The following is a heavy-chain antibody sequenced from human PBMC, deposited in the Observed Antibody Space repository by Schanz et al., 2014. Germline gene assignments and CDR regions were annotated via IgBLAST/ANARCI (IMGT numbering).Heavy chain of an antibody. Sequence: VQLLESGGGLVQPGGSLRISCAASGFTFNSYAFHWVRQAPGKGLEWVALISYDGSSKNHADSVQGRFTISRDNSKNALYLQMDSLRAEDTAVYYCARGIITMVRGGDVGAFDIWGQGTMVTVSS. D-gene: IGHD3-10*01. J-gene: IGHJ3*02. CDR2: ISYDGSSK. CDR3: ARGIITMVRGGDVGAFDI. CDR1: GFTFNSYA. V-gene: IGHV3-30*04.